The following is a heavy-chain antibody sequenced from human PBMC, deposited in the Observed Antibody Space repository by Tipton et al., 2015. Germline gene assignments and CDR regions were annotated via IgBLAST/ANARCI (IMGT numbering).Heavy chain of an antibody. V-gene: IGHV4-4*07. Sequence: TLSLTCTVSGGSISNYYRSWIRQPAGKGLEWIGRIYTSGTTNYNTSLKSRVTMSVDTSENQFSLRLSSVTAADTAVYYCARVGTRQYWYFDLWGRGILVTVSS. CDR1: GGSISNYY. J-gene: IGHJ2*01. CDR2: IYTSGTT. D-gene: IGHD1-7*01. CDR3: ARVGTRQYWYFDL.